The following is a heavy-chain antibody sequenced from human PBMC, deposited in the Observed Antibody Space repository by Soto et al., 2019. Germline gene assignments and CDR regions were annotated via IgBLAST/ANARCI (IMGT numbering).Heavy chain of an antibody. CDR3: AKDVRGRIGRPYYYGMDV. D-gene: IGHD1-1*01. V-gene: IGHV3-30*18. CDR1: GFTFSSYG. J-gene: IGHJ6*02. CDR2: ISYDGSNK. Sequence: QVQLVESGGGVVQPGRSLRLSCAASGFTFSSYGMHWVRQAPGKGLEWVAVISYDGSNKYYADSVKGRFTISRDNSKNTLYLHMNSLRAEDTAVYYCAKDVRGRIGRPYYYGMDVWGQGTTVTVSS.